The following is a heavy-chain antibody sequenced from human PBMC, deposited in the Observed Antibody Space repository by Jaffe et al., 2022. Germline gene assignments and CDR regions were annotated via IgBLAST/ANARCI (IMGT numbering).Heavy chain of an antibody. CDR3: ARGHGYYCSGGSCSNLPFSYYYYYYMDV. CDR2: INHSGST. Sequence: QVQLQQWGAGLLKPSETLSLTCAVYGGSFSGYYWSWIRQPPGKGLEWIGEINHSGSTNYNPSLKSRVTISVDTSKNQFSLKLSSVTAADTAVYYCARGHGYYCSGGSCSNLPFSYYYYYYMDVWGKGTTVTVSS. J-gene: IGHJ6*03. D-gene: IGHD2-15*01. CDR1: GGSFSGYY. V-gene: IGHV4-34*01.